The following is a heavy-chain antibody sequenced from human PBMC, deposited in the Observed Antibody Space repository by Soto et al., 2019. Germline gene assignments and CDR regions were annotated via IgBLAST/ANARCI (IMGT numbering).Heavy chain of an antibody. V-gene: IGHV3-23*01. CDR1: GFSLSTSG. CDR3: AKDAGWLHHY. J-gene: IGHJ4*02. CDR2: VRSSGGIT. D-gene: IGHD5-12*01. Sequence: GGSLRLSCAASGFSLSTSGMSWVRQAPGKGLEWISGVRSSGGITYYTDSVKGRFTISRDNSNNTLYLQMNSLRAEDTAGYYCAKDAGWLHHYWGQGTLVTVS.